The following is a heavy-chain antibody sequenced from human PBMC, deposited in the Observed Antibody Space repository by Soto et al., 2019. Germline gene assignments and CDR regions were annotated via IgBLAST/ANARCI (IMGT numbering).Heavy chain of an antibody. CDR1: GFTFGDYA. D-gene: IGHD3-10*01. V-gene: IGHV3-49*03. CDR2: IRSKPYGETT. CDR3: TRTPYLIRGVTHNWFDP. Sequence: GGSLRLSCSASGFTFGDYALSWFRQAPGKGLEWVGFIRSKPYGETTEYAASVKGRFTLSRDDSKSIAYLHMNSLKTDDTAVYYCTRTPYLIRGVTHNWFDPWGPGTLVTVSS. J-gene: IGHJ5*02.